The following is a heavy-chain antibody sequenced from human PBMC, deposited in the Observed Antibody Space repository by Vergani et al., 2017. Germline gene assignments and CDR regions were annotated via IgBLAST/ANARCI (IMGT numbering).Heavy chain of an antibody. J-gene: IGHJ4*02. V-gene: IGHV4-39*01. Sequence: QVQLQESGPGLVKPSETLSLTCTVSGDSVISTDYHWGWIRQTPGKGLEWIGSMDYSGSTAYNPSLESRISISFETPKNQLSLRLTSATAADTAVYYCASKRGACRAAYCHSYDFWGPGTLVGVSS. D-gene: IGHD2-15*01. CDR2: MDYSGST. CDR1: GDSVISTDYH. CDR3: ASKRGACRAAYCHSYDF.